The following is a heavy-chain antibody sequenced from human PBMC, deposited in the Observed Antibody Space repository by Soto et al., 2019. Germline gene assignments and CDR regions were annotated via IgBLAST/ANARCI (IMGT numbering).Heavy chain of an antibody. CDR3: ARGRKNDSSGYTPDAFDI. D-gene: IGHD3-22*01. CDR2: INPSGGST. CDR1: GYTFTSYY. V-gene: IGHV1-46*01. Sequence: EASVKVSCKASGYTFTSYYMHWVRQAPGQGLEWMGIINPSGGSTSYAQKFQGRVTMTRDTSTSTVYMELSSLRSEDTAVYYCARGRKNDSSGYTPDAFDIWGQGTMVTVSS. J-gene: IGHJ3*02.